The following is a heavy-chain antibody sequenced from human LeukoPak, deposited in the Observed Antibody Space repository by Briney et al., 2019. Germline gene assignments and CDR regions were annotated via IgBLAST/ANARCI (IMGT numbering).Heavy chain of an antibody. Sequence: SETLSLTCIVSGNSIRSYYWNWIRQAPGKALEWIGHIHNNGDSAYNFSLKSRVTISMDTSKNQFSLKLSSVTAADTAVYYCGRWGYFDSGNYFVVDYWGQGTVVTVSS. CDR2: IHNNGDS. CDR3: GRWGYFDSGNYFVVDY. D-gene: IGHD3-22*01. J-gene: IGHJ4*02. CDR1: GNSIRSYY. V-gene: IGHV4-59*01.